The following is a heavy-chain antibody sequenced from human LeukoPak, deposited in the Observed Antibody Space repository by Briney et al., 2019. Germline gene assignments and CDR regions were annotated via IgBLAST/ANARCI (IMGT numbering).Heavy chain of an antibody. CDR1: GFTVSSNY. J-gene: IGHJ6*02. D-gene: IGHD3-10*01. Sequence: GGSLRLSCAASGFTVSSNYMTWVRQAPDKGLEWVSVIYDDGSTYYADSVKGRFTISRDNSRNALYLQMNSLRAEDTAVYYCAKGTTRDTYGSGSYYKYYYYYGMDVWGQGTTVTVSS. CDR2: IYDDGST. V-gene: IGHV3-66*01. CDR3: AKGTTRDTYGSGSYYKYYYYYGMDV.